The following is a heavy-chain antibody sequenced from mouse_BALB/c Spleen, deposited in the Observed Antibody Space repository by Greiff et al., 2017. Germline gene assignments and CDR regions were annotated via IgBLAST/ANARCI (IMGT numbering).Heavy chain of an antibody. J-gene: IGHJ4*01. V-gene: IGHV1-54*01. CDR1: GYAFTNYL. CDR3: AREDDAMDD. Sequence: QVQLQQSGAELVRPGTSVKVSCKASGYAFTNYLIEWVKQRPGQGLEWIGVINPGSGGTNYNEKFKGKATLTADKSSSTAYMQLSSLTSDDSAVYFCAREDDAMDDWGQGTSVTVSS. CDR2: INPGSGGT.